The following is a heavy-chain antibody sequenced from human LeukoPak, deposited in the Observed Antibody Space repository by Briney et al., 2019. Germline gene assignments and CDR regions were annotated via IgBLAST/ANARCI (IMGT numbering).Heavy chain of an antibody. CDR3: ARDLCSSTSCYAGWFDP. CDR1: GFTFSSYS. V-gene: IGHV3-48*01. J-gene: IGHJ5*02. Sequence: GGSLRLSCAASGFTFSSYSMNWVRQAPGKGLEWVSYISSSSSTVYYADSVKGRFTISRDNAKNSLYLQMNSLRAEDTAVYYCARDLCSSTSCYAGWFDPWGQGTLVTVSS. D-gene: IGHD2-2*01. CDR2: ISSSSSTV.